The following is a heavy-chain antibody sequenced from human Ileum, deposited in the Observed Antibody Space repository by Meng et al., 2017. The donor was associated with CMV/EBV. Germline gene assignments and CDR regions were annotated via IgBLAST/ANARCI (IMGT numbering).Heavy chain of an antibody. D-gene: IGHD2-15*01. J-gene: IGHJ4*02. CDR1: D. CDR3: AREFPVGGGPCSGSICYEYYFDS. Sequence: DMNGIRLEQGKGLEWVSVIYTGGTTDYADSVKGRFTISRDTSENTINLQMNTLRPDDTAVYYCAREFPVGGGPCSGSICYEYYFDSWGQGTLVTVSS. V-gene: IGHV3-53*05. CDR2: IYTGGTT.